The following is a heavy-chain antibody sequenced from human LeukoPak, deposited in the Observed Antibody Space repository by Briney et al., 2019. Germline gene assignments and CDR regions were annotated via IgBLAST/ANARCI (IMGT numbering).Heavy chain of an antibody. CDR3: AKSGIAAAGTYFQH. CDR2: ISYDGSNK. J-gene: IGHJ1*01. CDR1: GFTFSSYG. Sequence: PGRSLRLSCAASGFTFSSYGMHRVRQAPGKGLEWVAVISYDGSNKYYADSVKGRFTISRDNSKNTLYLQMNSLRAEDTAVYYCAKSGIAAAGTYFQHWGQGTLVTVSS. V-gene: IGHV3-30*18. D-gene: IGHD6-13*01.